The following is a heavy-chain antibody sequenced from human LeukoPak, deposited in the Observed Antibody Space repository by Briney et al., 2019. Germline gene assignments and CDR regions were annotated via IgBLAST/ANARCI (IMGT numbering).Heavy chain of an antibody. CDR3: AREGEYSSSLLTYTLFDY. CDR1: GFALSDYA. CDR2: ISSGATYI. J-gene: IGHJ4*02. D-gene: IGHD6-6*01. V-gene: IGHV3-21*01. Sequence: GGSLRLSCAASGFALSDYAINWVRQAPGKGLEWVSSISSGATYIYYADSVKGRFTISRDNAKNSLYLQMNSLRAEDTAVYYCAREGEYSSSLLTYTLFDYWGQGTLVTVSS.